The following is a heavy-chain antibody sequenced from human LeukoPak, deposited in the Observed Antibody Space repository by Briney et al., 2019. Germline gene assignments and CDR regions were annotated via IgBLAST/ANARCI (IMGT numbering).Heavy chain of an antibody. Sequence: PGGSLRLSCAPSGFSFSSYAMHWVRQAPGKGLEWVAVISYDGNNKYYADSVKGRFAISRDNSKNTLYLQMTSLRADDTAVYCCAKEVAVAGTPCFDYWGQGTLVTVSS. J-gene: IGHJ4*02. CDR2: ISYDGNNK. CDR3: AKEVAVAGTPCFDY. D-gene: IGHD6-19*01. V-gene: IGHV3-30*09. CDR1: GFSFSSYA.